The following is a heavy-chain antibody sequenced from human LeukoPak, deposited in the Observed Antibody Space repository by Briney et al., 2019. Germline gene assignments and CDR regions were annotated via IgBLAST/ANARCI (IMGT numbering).Heavy chain of an antibody. J-gene: IGHJ1*01. V-gene: IGHV3-7*01. CDR2: IKQDGSEK. CDR1: GFTFSSYW. D-gene: IGHD3-9*01. CDR3: AKDRYYDILTGYPEEAEYFQH. Sequence: YPGGSLRLSCAASGFTFSSYWMSWVRQAPGKGLEWVTNIKQDGSEKYYVDSVKGRFTISRDNSKNTLYLQMNSLRAEDTAVYYCAKDRYYDILTGYPEEAEYFQHWGQGTLVTVSS.